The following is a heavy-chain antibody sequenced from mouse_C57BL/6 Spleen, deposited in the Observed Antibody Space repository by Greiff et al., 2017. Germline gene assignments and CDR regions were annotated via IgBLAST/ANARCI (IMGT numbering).Heavy chain of an antibody. D-gene: IGHD2-1*01. J-gene: IGHJ1*03. CDR1: GYTFTSYD. CDR3: ARKDYGKYEYFDV. V-gene: IGHV1-85*01. CDR2: IYPRDGST. Sequence: QVQLQQSGPELVKPGASVKLSCKASGYTFTSYDINWVKQRPGQGLEWIGWIYPRDGSTKYNEKFKGKATLTVDTSSSTAYMELHSLTSEDSAVYFCARKDYGKYEYFDVWGTGTTVTVSS.